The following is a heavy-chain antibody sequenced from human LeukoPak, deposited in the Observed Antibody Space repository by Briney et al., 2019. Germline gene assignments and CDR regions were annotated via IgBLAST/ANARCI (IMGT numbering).Heavy chain of an antibody. CDR3: AKDRCSNGVGCYYYYMDV. J-gene: IGHJ6*03. Sequence: GGSLRLSCAASGFTVSSNYMSWVRQAPGKGLEWVSVIYSGGSTYYADSVKGRFSISRDSSKNILYLQMNSLRAEDTAVYYCAKDRCSNGVGCYYYYMDVWGKGTTVTISS. CDR1: GFTVSSNY. D-gene: IGHD2-8*01. CDR2: IYSGGST. V-gene: IGHV3-53*05.